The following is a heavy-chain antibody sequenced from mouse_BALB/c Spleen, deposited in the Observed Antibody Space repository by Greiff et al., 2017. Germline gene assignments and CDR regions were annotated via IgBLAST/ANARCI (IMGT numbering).Heavy chain of an antibody. V-gene: IGHV5-17*02. CDR2: ISSGSSTI. CDR1: GFTFSSFG. CDR3: ARYDGYYGWYFDV. Sequence: EVQLHESGGGLVQPGGSRKLSCAASGFTFSSFGMHWVRQAPEKGLEWVAYISSGSSTIYYADTVKGRFTISRDNPKNTLFLQMTSLRSEDTAMYYCARYDGYYGWYFDVWGAGTTVTVSS. D-gene: IGHD2-3*01. J-gene: IGHJ1*01.